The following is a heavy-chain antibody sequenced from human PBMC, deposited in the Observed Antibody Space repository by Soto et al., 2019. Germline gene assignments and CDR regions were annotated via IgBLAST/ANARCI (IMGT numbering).Heavy chain of an antibody. V-gene: IGHV1-69*02. CDR3: ASHYGSGYRAFDS. CDR1: GDTFNFYS. J-gene: IGHJ4*02. Sequence: QVQLVQSGAEVKSAGSSVKVSCKASGDTFNFYSINWVRQAPGLVLEWVGRVNPILSMSNYAQTFQGRVTMTSAKSTGTGHMEQMSLRSEATAIYYCASHYGSGYRAFDSWGQGALVTVSS. CDR2: VNPILSMS. D-gene: IGHD3-10*01.